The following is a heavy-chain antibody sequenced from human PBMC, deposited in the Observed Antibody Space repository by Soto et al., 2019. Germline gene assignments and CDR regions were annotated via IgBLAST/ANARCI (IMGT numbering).Heavy chain of an antibody. Sequence: EVQLVESGGGLFQPGGSLRLSCAASGFILSDHYMDWGRQSPGKGLEWVGRSRNKANSYTTEYVASVKGRFTISRDESKNSLYLQMNSLRTEDTDVYYCARAAPPLQHWGQGTLVTVSS. J-gene: IGHJ1*01. CDR1: GFILSDHY. D-gene: IGHD6-25*01. CDR3: ARAAPPLQH. CDR2: SRNKANSYTT. V-gene: IGHV3-72*01.